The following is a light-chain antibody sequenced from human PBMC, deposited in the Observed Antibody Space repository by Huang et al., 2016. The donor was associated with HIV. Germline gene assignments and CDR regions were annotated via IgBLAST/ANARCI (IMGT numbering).Light chain of an antibody. Sequence: EIVMTQSPATLSVSPGERATLSCRASQSVRSNLAWYQQRPGQPPRILIYSASIRATNVPARFSGSGSGTEFILTISSLQSEDFVVYCCQQYDNWPPTFGQGTKVEIK. J-gene: IGKJ1*01. CDR3: QQYDNWPPT. V-gene: IGKV3-15*01. CDR1: QSVRSN. CDR2: SAS.